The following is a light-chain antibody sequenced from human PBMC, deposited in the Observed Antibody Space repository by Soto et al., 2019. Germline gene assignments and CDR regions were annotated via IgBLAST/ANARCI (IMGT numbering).Light chain of an antibody. J-gene: IGLJ2*01. CDR2: CNN. V-gene: IGLV1-44*01. CDR3: AAWDDSLSGHVV. CDR1: SSNIGSNT. Sequence: QSVLTQPPSASGTPGQRVTISCSGSSSNIGSNTVNWYQQLPGTAPKLLIYCNNQRPSGVPDRFSGSKSGTSASLAISGLQSEDEADAYCAAWDDSLSGHVVFGGGTQVTVL.